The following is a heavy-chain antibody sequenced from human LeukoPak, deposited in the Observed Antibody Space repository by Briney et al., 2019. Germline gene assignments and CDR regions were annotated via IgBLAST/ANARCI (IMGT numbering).Heavy chain of an antibody. V-gene: IGHV4-59*08. D-gene: IGHD1-26*01. CDR1: GGSISSYY. J-gene: IGHJ4*02. Sequence: SETLSLTCTVSGGSISSYYWSWIRQPPGKGLEWIGYIYYSGSTNYNPSLKSRVTISVDTSKNQFSLKLSSVTAADTAVYYCARSGSGSLRVWDYWGQGTLVTVSS. CDR2: IYYSGST. CDR3: ARSGSGSLRVWDY.